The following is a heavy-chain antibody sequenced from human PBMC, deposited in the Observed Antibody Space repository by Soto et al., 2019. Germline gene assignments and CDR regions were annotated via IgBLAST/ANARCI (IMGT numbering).Heavy chain of an antibody. CDR2: ISYDGSNK. Sequence: HPGGSLRLSCAASGFTFSSYGMHWVRQAPGKGLEWVTVISYDGSNKYYADSVKGRFTISRDNSKNTLYLQMNSLRAEDTAVYYCAKDFDYWGQGTLVTVS. J-gene: IGHJ4*02. V-gene: IGHV3-30*18. CDR1: GFTFSSYG. CDR3: AKDFDY.